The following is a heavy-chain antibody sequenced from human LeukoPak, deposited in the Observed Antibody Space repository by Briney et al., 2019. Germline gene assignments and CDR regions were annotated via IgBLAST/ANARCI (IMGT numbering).Heavy chain of an antibody. J-gene: IGHJ4*02. CDR3: ARDATYYYDSSGLDY. Sequence: GGSLRLSCAASGFTFSSYWMHWVRQAPGKGPVWVSRINSDGSSTSYADSVKGRFTISRDNAKNTPYLQMNSLRAEDTAVYYCARDATYYYDSSGLDYWGQGTLVTVSS. D-gene: IGHD3-22*01. V-gene: IGHV3-74*01. CDR1: GFTFSSYW. CDR2: INSDGSST.